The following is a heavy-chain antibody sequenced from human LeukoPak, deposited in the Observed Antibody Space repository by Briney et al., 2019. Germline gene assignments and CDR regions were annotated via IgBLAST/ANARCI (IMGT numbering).Heavy chain of an antibody. CDR1: GGSISSGGYY. CDR3: ASAPGYNWKPGAPYYYYGMDV. CDR2: IYYSGST. V-gene: IGHV4-31*03. J-gene: IGHJ6*04. D-gene: IGHD1-1*01. Sequence: SETLSLTCTVSGGSISSGGYYWSWIRQHPGKGLEWIGYIYYSGSTYYNPSLKSRVTISVDTSKNQFSLKLSSVTAADTAVYYCASAPGYNWKPGAPYYYYGMDVWGKGTTVTVSS.